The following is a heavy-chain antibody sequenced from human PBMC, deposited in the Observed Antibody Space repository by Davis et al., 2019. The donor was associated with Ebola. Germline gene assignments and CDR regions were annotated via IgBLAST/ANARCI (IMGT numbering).Heavy chain of an antibody. CDR1: GYTFTSYA. CDR3: ARPYCSSTSCYSNWFDP. Sequence: ASVKVSCKASGYTFTSYAMHWVRQAPGQRLEWMGWINAGNGNTKYSQKFQGRVTMTRDTSTSTVYMELSSLRSEDTAVYYCARPYCSSTSCYSNWFDPWGQGTLVTVSS. V-gene: IGHV1-3*01. D-gene: IGHD2-2*01. CDR2: INAGNGNT. J-gene: IGHJ5*02.